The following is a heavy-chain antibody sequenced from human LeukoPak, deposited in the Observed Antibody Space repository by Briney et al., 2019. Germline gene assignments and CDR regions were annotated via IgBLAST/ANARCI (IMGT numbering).Heavy chain of an antibody. CDR2: ISNRGSTI. D-gene: IGHD5-18*01. Sequence: GGSLRLSCAASGFTFSDFYMTWIRQAPGKGLEWVSYISNRGSTIHYADSVRGRFTISRDNAKKSLYLQMNSLRAEDTAVYYCAREVSAMATVYFDYWGQGTLVTVSS. V-gene: IGHV3-11*01. J-gene: IGHJ4*02. CDR3: AREVSAMATVYFDY. CDR1: GFTFSDFY.